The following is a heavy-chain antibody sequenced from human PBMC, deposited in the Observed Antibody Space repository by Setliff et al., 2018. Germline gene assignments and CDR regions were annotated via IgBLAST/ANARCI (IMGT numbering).Heavy chain of an antibody. V-gene: IGHV4-59*01. CDR1: GGSFSTYY. CDR3: ARGGTFRYFDY. J-gene: IGHJ4*02. CDR2: VYYSGAA. D-gene: IGHD5-12*01. Sequence: SETLSLTCTVSGGSFSTYYWSWIRQAPGKGLEWIGHVYYSGAANYNPSLMSRVTVSVDTTKNQFSLLLISVTAADTAVYYCARGGTFRYFDYWGQGTPVTVSS.